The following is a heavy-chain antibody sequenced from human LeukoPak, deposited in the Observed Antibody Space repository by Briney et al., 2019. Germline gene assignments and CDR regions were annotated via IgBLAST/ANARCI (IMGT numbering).Heavy chain of an antibody. CDR3: ARNYDSSGYD. CDR1: GGSISSGSYY. V-gene: IGHV4-39*07. D-gene: IGHD3-22*01. CDR2: IYYSGST. J-gene: IGHJ4*02. Sequence: PSETLSLTCTVSGGSISSGSYYWGWIRQPPGKGLEWIGSIYYSGSTYYNPSLKSRVTISVDTSKNQFSLKLSSVTAADTAVYYCARNYDSSGYDWGQGTLVTVSS.